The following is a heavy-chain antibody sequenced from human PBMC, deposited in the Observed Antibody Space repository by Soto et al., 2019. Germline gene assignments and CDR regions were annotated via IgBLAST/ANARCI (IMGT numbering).Heavy chain of an antibody. CDR1: GFTFNTNG. V-gene: IGHV3-23*01. Sequence: PGGSLRLSCAASGFTFNTNGMNWVRQAPGKGLEWVAGISARGGDTSYADSVKGRFTISRDNSKNSVYLQVNSLRADDTAVYYCAKGHTNENGHYSYYGMDVWGQGTTVTVSS. J-gene: IGHJ6*02. D-gene: IGHD2-8*01. CDR3: AKGHTNENGHYSYYGMDV. CDR2: ISARGGDT.